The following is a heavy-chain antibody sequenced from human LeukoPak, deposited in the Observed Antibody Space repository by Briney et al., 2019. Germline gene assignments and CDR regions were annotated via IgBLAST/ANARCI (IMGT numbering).Heavy chain of an antibody. V-gene: IGHV1-46*01. CDR3: ARETVGATTTFDY. Sequence: GASVKVSCKASGYTFTSYYMHWVRQAPGQGLEWMGIINPSGGSTSYAQKFQGRVTITADESTSTAYMELSSLRSEDTAVYYCARETVGATTTFDYWGQGTLVTVSS. CDR2: INPSGGST. J-gene: IGHJ4*02. D-gene: IGHD1-26*01. CDR1: GYTFTSYY.